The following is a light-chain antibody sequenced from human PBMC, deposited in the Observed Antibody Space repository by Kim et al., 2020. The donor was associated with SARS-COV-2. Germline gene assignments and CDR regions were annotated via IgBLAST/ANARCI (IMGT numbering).Light chain of an antibody. CDR1: TLGDKS. CDR2: QNN. J-gene: IGLJ2*01. CDR3: QASDSSTAI. Sequence: SVSPGQTDSIICSGDTLGDKSACWYQQKPGQSPGVGIYQNNRRPSGIPERFSGSNPGNTATLTISGTQPMDEADYYCQASDSSTAIFGGGTQLTVL. V-gene: IGLV3-1*01.